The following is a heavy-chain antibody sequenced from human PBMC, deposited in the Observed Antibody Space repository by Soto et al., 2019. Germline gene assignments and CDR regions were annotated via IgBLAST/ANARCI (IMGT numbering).Heavy chain of an antibody. D-gene: IGHD7-27*01. CDR1: GFTFSSYY. CDR3: ARSMKTGKNFDY. V-gene: IGHV3-11*03. CDR2: ISGSNTYT. J-gene: IGHJ4*02. Sequence: PGGSLRLSCAASGFTFSSYYMSWIRQAPGKGLEWLSYISGSNTYTDYADSVKGRFTISRDNAKNSLYLQMNSLRADDTAVYYCARSMKTGKNFDYWGQGTLVTVSS.